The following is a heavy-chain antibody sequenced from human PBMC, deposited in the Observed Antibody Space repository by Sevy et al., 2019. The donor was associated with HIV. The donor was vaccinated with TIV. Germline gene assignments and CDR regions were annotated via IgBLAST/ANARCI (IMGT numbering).Heavy chain of an antibody. Sequence: ASVKVSCEASGYTFTGYYMHWVRQAPGQGLEWMGWINPNSGGTNYAQKFQGRVTMTRDTSISTAYMELSRLRSDDTAVYYCAREPVMSSGSYYYGMDVWGQGTTVTVSS. CDR3: AREPVMSSGSYYYGMDV. CDR1: GYTFTGYY. J-gene: IGHJ6*02. CDR2: INPNSGGT. V-gene: IGHV1-2*02. D-gene: IGHD3-10*01.